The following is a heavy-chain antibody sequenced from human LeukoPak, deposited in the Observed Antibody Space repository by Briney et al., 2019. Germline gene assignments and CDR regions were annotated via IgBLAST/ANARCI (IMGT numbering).Heavy chain of an antibody. CDR3: ARDRWGAARSDHYYYYYMDV. CDR1: GFTFSSYW. D-gene: IGHD6-6*01. V-gene: IGHV3-7*01. J-gene: IGHJ6*03. Sequence: GGSLRLSCAASGFTFSSYWMSWVRQAPGKGLEWGANIKQDGSEKYYVDSVKGRFTISRDNAKNSLYLQMNSLRAEDTAVYYCARDRWGAARSDHYYYYYMDVWGKGTTVTVSS. CDR2: IKQDGSEK.